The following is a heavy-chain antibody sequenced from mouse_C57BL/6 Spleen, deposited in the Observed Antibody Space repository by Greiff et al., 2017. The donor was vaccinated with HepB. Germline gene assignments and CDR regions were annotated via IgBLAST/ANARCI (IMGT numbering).Heavy chain of an antibody. CDR1: GYTFTSYG. D-gene: IGHD2-4*01. CDR3: ASGSYYDYAWFAY. Sequence: QVQLQQSGAELARPGASVKLSCKASGYTFTSYGISWVKQRTGQGLEWIGEIYPRSGNTYYNEKFKGKATLTAYKSSSTAYMELRSLTSEDSAVYFCASGSYYDYAWFAYWGQGTLVTVSA. V-gene: IGHV1-81*01. J-gene: IGHJ3*01. CDR2: IYPRSGNT.